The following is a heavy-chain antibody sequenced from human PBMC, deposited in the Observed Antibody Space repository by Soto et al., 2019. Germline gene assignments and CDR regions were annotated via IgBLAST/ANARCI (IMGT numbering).Heavy chain of an antibody. CDR3: AATYTVAKITIEY. J-gene: IGHJ4*02. CDR2: FDPEDGET. Sequence: ASVKVSCKVSGFTLTELSIHWVRQAPGKGLEWMGGFDPEDGETIYAQKFQSRVTMTEDTSTDTAYMDLSSLRSEDTAVYYCAATYTVAKITIEYWGKGTLVTVSS. CDR1: GFTLTELS. D-gene: IGHD5-12*01. V-gene: IGHV1-24*01.